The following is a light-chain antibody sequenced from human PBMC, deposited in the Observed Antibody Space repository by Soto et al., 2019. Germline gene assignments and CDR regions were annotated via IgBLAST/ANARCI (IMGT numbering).Light chain of an antibody. CDR2: SNN. CDR1: SSNIGSNN. J-gene: IGLJ2*01. Sequence: QSVLTQTPSASGTPGQRVNISCSGSSSNIGSNNVNWYQQLPGTAPKLLTYSNNQRPSGVPDRFSGSKSGTSASLAISGLQSEDEADYYCEAWDDSLNGVVFGGGTKLTVL. V-gene: IGLV1-44*01. CDR3: EAWDDSLNGVV.